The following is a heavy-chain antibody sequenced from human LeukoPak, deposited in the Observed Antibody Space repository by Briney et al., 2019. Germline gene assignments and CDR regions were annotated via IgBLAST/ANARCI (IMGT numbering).Heavy chain of an antibody. J-gene: IGHJ4*02. CDR1: GFTVSSNY. CDR2: IYSGGST. V-gene: IGHV3-53*01. D-gene: IGHD6-13*01. CDR3: ASSSSWYIPVDY. Sequence: GGSLRLSCAAPGFTVSSNYMSWVRQAPGKGLEWVPVIYSGGSTYYADSVKGRFTISRDNSKNTLYLQMNSLRAEDTAVYYCASSSSWYIPVDYWGQGTLVTVSS.